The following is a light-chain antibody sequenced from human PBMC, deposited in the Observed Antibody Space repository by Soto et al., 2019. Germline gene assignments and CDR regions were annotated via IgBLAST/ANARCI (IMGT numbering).Light chain of an antibody. V-gene: IGKV3-15*01. Sequence: EVVMTQSPATLSMSPGERATLSCRASQSVSNNLAWYQQKPGQAPRLLIHGASTRATGISARFSGSWSGTDFTLIINSLQSEDFVVYYCQQYNNWPPTFGPGTKVEV. CDR2: GAS. CDR3: QQYNNWPPT. CDR1: QSVSNN. J-gene: IGKJ1*01.